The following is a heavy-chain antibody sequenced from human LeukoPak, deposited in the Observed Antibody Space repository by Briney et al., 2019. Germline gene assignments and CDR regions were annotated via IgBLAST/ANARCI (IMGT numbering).Heavy chain of an antibody. CDR1: GFSFNIYA. CDR2: IDSGSVDK. Sequence: PGGSLRLSCAASGFSFNIYAMGWVRQAPGKGLEWVSVIDSGSVDKHYADTVRGRFDISRDNSKNRLFLQMNSLRVEDSGVYYCAKRVPLTALDSWGQGTLVTVSS. D-gene: IGHD3-3*01. CDR3: AKRVPLTALDS. V-gene: IGHV3-23*01. J-gene: IGHJ5*01.